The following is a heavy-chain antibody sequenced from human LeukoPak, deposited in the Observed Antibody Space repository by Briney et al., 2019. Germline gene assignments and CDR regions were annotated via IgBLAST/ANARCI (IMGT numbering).Heavy chain of an antibody. J-gene: IGHJ4*02. CDR2: IYYSGST. D-gene: IGHD6-19*01. V-gene: IGHV4-39*07. Sequence: SGTLSLTCTVSGGSISSSSYYWGWIRQPPGKGLEWIGSIYYSGSTYYNPSLKSRVTISVDTPKNQFSLKLSSVTAADTAVYYCARELVAVAGFDYWGQGTLVTVSS. CDR1: GGSISSSSYY. CDR3: ARELVAVAGFDY.